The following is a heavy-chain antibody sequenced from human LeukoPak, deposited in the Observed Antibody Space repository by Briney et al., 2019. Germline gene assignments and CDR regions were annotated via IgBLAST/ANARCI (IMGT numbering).Heavy chain of an antibody. V-gene: IGHV4-34*12. D-gene: IGHD3-22*01. CDR1: GGSFSSYY. CDR3: ARGQYYYDSSGYYYYYYYMDV. Sequence: SQTLSLACAVYGGSFSSYYCSWVRQPPGKGLGWIGEIINSGSTNYNPSLRSGSTISVDTSKNQFYLKLSCVTAADTAVYYCARGQYYYDSSGYYYYYYYMDVWGKGTTVTISS. J-gene: IGHJ6*03. CDR2: IINSGST.